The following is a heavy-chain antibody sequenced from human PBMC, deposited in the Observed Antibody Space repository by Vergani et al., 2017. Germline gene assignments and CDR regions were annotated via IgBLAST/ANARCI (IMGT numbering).Heavy chain of an antibody. CDR1: GGSISSYY. CDR3: AGPVLLGYGDYSGWFDP. CDR2: IYYSGST. V-gene: IGHV4-59*01. D-gene: IGHD4-17*01. J-gene: IGHJ5*02. Sequence: QVQLQESGPGLVKPSETLSLTCTVSGGSISSYYWSWIRQPPGKGLEWIGYIYYSGSTNYNPPLQSRVTISVDTSKNQFSLKLSSVTAADTAVYYCAGPVLLGYGDYSGWFDPWGQGTLVTVSS.